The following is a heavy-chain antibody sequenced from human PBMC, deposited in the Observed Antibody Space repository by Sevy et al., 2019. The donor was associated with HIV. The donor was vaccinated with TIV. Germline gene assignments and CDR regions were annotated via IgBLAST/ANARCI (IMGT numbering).Heavy chain of an antibody. CDR3: AGDARAGYCSSTSCPEGSNWFDP. V-gene: IGHV1-18*01. D-gene: IGHD2-2*01. J-gene: IGHJ5*02. CDR2: ISAYNGNT. CDR1: GYTFTSYG. Sequence: ASVKVSCKASGYTFTSYGISWVRQAPGQGLEWMGWISAYNGNTNYAQKLQGRVTMTTDTSTSTAYMELRSLRSDDTAVYYCAGDARAGYCSSTSCPEGSNWFDPWGQGTLVTVSS.